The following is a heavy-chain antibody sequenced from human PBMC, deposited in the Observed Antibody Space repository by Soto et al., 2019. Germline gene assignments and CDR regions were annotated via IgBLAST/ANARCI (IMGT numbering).Heavy chain of an antibody. D-gene: IGHD3-22*01. J-gene: IGHJ3*02. CDR3: AKSRPSGGYYYVEAFDI. CDR2: IIPIFGTA. V-gene: IGHV1-69*13. CDR1: GGTFSSYA. Sequence: SVKVSCKASGGTFSSYAISWVRQAPGQGLEWMVGIIPIFGTANYAQKFQGRVTITADESKNTLYLQMSSLRAEDTAVYYCAKSRPSGGYYYVEAFDIWGQGTMVTVSS.